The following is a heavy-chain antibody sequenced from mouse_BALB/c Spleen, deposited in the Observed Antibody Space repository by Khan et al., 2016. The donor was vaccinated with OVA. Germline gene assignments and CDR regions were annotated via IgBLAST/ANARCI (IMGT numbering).Heavy chain of an antibody. CDR3: TRSGYGTINY. D-gene: IGHD2-1*01. Sequence: QVQLKQSGAELVKPGASVKLSCKASGYTFTSYYMYWVKQRPGQGLEWIGEINPSDGDTNFNEKFKIKATLTVDKSSSTAYMQLSSLTSEDSAVFNCTRSGYGTINYWGQGTLVTVSA. J-gene: IGHJ3*01. V-gene: IGHV1S81*02. CDR1: GYTFTSYY. CDR2: INPSDGDT.